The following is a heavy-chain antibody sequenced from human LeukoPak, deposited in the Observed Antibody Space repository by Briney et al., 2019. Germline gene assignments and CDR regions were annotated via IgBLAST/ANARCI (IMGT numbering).Heavy chain of an antibody. CDR3: ARDIYSYGWGWFDP. D-gene: IGHD5-18*01. CDR1: GFTVSSNY. V-gene: IGHV3-66*02. Sequence: GGSLRLSCAASGFTVSSNYMSWVRQAPGKGLEWVSVIYSGGSTYYADSVKGRFAISRDNSKNTLYLQMNSLRAEHTAVYYCARDIYSYGWGWFDPWGQGTLVTASS. J-gene: IGHJ5*02. CDR2: IYSGGST.